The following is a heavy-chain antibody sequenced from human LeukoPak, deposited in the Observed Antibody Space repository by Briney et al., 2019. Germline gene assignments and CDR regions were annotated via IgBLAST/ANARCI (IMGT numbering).Heavy chain of an antibody. Sequence: PSETLFLTCTVSGGSISSSSYYWGWIRQPPGKGLEWIGSIYYSGSTYYNPSLKSRVTISVDTSKNQFSLKLSSVTAADTAVYYCARHNHGGGYYDFWSGAFDPWGQGTLVTVSS. CDR1: GGSISSSSYY. J-gene: IGHJ5*02. CDR2: IYYSGST. V-gene: IGHV4-39*01. D-gene: IGHD3-3*01. CDR3: ARHNHGGGYYDFWSGAFDP.